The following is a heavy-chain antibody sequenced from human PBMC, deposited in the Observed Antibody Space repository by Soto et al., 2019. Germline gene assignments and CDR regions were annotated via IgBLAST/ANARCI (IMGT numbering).Heavy chain of an antibody. D-gene: IGHD1-7*01. CDR2: ISYDGSNK. V-gene: IGHV3-30-3*01. Sequence: QVQLVESGGGVVQPGRSLRLSRAASGFTFSSYAMHWVRQAPGKGLEWVAVISYDGSNKYYADSVKGRFTISRDNSKNTLYLQMNSLRAEDTAVYYCTRGGAGTTHAFDIWGQGTMVTVSS. J-gene: IGHJ3*02. CDR1: GFTFSSYA. CDR3: TRGGAGTTHAFDI.